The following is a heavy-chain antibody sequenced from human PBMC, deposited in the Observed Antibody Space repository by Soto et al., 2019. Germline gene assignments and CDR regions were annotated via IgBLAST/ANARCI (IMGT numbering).Heavy chain of an antibody. CDR2: INHSGST. CDR3: ARATLAYSSSELDP. J-gene: IGHJ5*02. V-gene: IGHV4-34*01. CDR1: GGSFSGYY. Sequence: QVQLQQWGAGLLKPSETLSLTCAVYGGSFSGYYWSWIRQPPGKGLEWIGEINHSGSTNYNPSLKSRVTISVDTSKNQFSLKLSSVTAADTAVYYCARATLAYSSSELDPLGQGTLVTVSS. D-gene: IGHD6-6*01.